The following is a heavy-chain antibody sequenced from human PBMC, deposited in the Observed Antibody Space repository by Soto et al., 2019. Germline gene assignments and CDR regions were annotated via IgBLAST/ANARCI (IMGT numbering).Heavy chain of an antibody. CDR1: GGTFSSYA. V-gene: IGHV1-69*13. Sequence: GASVKVSCKDSGGTFSSYAISWVRQAPGQGLEWMGGIIPIFGTANYAQKFQGRVTITADESTSTAYMELSSLRSEDTAVYYCARDRSSSDYHYGMDVWGQGTTVTVSS. CDR3: ARDRSSSDYHYGMDV. CDR2: IIPIFGTA. J-gene: IGHJ6*02. D-gene: IGHD2-2*01.